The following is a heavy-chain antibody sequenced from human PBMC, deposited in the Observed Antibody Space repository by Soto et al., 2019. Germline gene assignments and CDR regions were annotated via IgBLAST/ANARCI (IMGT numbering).Heavy chain of an antibody. V-gene: IGHV4-59*01. Sequence: LSLTCTVSGGSISSYYWSWIRQPPGKGLEWIGYIYCSGSTNYNPSLKSRVTISVDTSKNQFSLKLSSVTAADTAVYYCARGGGSSWAYYYYGMDVWGQGTTVTVSS. CDR1: GGSISSYY. CDR2: IYCSGST. J-gene: IGHJ6*02. CDR3: ARGGGSSWAYYYYGMDV. D-gene: IGHD6-6*01.